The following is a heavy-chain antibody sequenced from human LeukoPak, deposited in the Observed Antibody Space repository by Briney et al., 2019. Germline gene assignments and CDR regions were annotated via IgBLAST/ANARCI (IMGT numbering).Heavy chain of an antibody. CDR2: INPNSGGT. CDR1: GYSFTGYY. D-gene: IGHD6-13*01. V-gene: IGHV1-2*02. CDR3: ARGVAAAGSRLDP. Sequence: ASVKVSCKTSGYSFTGYYIHWVRLAPGQGFEWLGWINPNSGGTNYAQKFQDSVSMTRDTSINTAYMELSSLRLDDTAVYYCARGVAAAGSRLDPWGQGTLITVSS. J-gene: IGHJ5*02.